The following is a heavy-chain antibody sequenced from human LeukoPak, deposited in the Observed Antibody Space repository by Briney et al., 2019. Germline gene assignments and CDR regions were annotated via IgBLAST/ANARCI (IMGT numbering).Heavy chain of an antibody. Sequence: SETLSLTCTVSGGSISSYYWSWIRQSPGKGLECIGYIHYTGSTNYNPSLKSRVTISVDTSKNQFSLKLSSVTAADTAVYYCATPTGTAMFGAFDIWGQGTMVTVSS. V-gene: IGHV4-59*12. J-gene: IGHJ3*02. CDR1: GGSISSYY. CDR3: ATPTGTAMFGAFDI. D-gene: IGHD5-18*01. CDR2: IHYTGST.